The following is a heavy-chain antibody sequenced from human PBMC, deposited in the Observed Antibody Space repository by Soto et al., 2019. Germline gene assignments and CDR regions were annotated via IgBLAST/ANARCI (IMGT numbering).Heavy chain of an antibody. CDR1: GGSISSYY. Sequence: SETLSLTCTVSGGSISSYYWSWIRQPPGKGLEWIGYIYYGGSTNYNPSLKSRVTISVDTSKNQFSLKLSSVTAADTAVYYCARGDSSSWYRGDYGMDVWGQGTTVTVSS. CDR3: ARGDSSSWYRGDYGMDV. D-gene: IGHD6-13*01. CDR2: IYYGGST. J-gene: IGHJ6*02. V-gene: IGHV4-59*01.